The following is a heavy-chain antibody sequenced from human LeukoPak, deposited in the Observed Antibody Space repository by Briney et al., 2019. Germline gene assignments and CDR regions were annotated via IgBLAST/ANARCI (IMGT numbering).Heavy chain of an antibody. CDR2: ISAYNGNT. D-gene: IGHD2-8*02. CDR3: ARGLVVSDDFDY. V-gene: IGHV1-18*04. Sequence: GASVKVSCKASGYTFTGYYMHWVRQAPGQGLEWMGWISAYNGNTNYAQKLQGRVTMTTDTSTSTAYMELRSLRSDDTAVYYCARGLVVSDDFDYWGQGTLVTVSS. J-gene: IGHJ4*02. CDR1: GYTFTGYY.